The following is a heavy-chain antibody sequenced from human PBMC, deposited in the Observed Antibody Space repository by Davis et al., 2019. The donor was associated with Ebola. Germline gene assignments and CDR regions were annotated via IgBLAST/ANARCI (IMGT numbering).Heavy chain of an antibody. Sequence: ASVKVSCKASGYTFTSYYMHWVRQAPGQGLEWMGIINPSGGSTSYAQKFQGRVTMTRDTSTRTVDMELSSLRSEDTAVYYCARDDSGSYSYYYYYMDVWGNGTTVTVSS. CDR1: GYTFTSYY. D-gene: IGHD1-26*01. CDR2: INPSGGST. CDR3: ARDDSGSYSYYYYYMDV. J-gene: IGHJ6*03. V-gene: IGHV1-46*01.